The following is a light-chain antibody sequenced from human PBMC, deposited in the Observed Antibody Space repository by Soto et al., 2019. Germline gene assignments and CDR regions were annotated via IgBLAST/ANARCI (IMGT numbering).Light chain of an antibody. CDR2: DAF. V-gene: IGKV1-5*01. Sequence: IQMTQSPSTLSAAVGDRVTITCRASQSISSGVAWYQQKPGKAPKLLIYDAFSLESGVPSRFSGSGSGTEFPLTISSLQPDDFATYYCQQYNSYSWTFGPGTKVEIK. CDR3: QQYNSYSWT. J-gene: IGKJ1*01. CDR1: QSISSG.